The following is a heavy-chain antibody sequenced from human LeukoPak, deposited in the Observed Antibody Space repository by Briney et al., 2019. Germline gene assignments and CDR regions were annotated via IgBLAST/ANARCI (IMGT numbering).Heavy chain of an antibody. CDR3: ARAPRPGFWSGYCEY. D-gene: IGHD3-3*01. V-gene: IGHV3-7*01. J-gene: IGHJ4*02. CDR1: GFTSSNYW. CDR2: IKQDGSVE. Sequence: GGSLRLSCAASGFTSSNYWMSWVRQAPGRGLEWVANIKQDGSVEYYVESVKGRFTIARENAKNSLYLQMSSLRGEDTAVYYCARAPRPGFWSGYCEYWGQGTLVTVSS.